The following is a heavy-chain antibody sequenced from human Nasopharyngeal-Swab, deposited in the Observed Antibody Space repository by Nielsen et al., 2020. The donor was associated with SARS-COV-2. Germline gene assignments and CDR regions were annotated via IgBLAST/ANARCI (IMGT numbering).Heavy chain of an antibody. Sequence: PGKGLKWIGYIYYSGSTYYNPSLKSRVTISVDTSKNQFSLKLSSVTAADTAVYYCASSAVVANINGWFDPWGQGTLVTVSS. CDR2: IYYSGST. D-gene: IGHD5-12*01. CDR3: ASSAVVANINGWFDP. V-gene: IGHV4-31*02. J-gene: IGHJ5*02.